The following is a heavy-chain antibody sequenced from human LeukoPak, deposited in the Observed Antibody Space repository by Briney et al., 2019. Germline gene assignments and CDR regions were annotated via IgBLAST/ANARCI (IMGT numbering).Heavy chain of an antibody. D-gene: IGHD6-19*01. CDR1: GYSISSGYY. J-gene: IGHJ4*02. CDR2: IYHSGRT. CDR3: ATEVGQWLVRT. Sequence: SETLPLTCGVSGYSISSGYYWGWIRQPPGKGLEWIGSIYHSGRTYYNPSLKSRVTISVDTSKNQFSLKLTSVTAADTAVYYCATEVGQWLVRTWGQGTLVTVSS. V-gene: IGHV4-38-2*01.